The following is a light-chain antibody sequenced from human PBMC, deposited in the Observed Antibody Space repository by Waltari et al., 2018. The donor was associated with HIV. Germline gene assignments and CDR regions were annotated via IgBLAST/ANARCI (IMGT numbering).Light chain of an antibody. CDR3: SSYAGSYTVV. Sequence: SALPQPRSVSGSPGQSVPLSCTGTSSDVGGYNYVPWYQQHPGKAPKLIIYAVSQRPSGVPDRFSGSKSDNTASLTISGLQAEDEADYYCSSYAGSYTVVFGGGTKLTVL. V-gene: IGLV2-11*01. J-gene: IGLJ2*01. CDR1: SSDVGGYNY. CDR2: AVS.